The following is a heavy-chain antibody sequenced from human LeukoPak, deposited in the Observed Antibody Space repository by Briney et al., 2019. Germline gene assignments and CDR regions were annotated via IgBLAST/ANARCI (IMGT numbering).Heavy chain of an antibody. D-gene: IGHD1-26*01. CDR1: GLTFSSYG. CDR2: ISYDGSNK. J-gene: IGHJ3*02. Sequence: GRSLRLSCAASGLTFSSYGMHWVRQAPGKGLEWVAVISYDGSNKYYADSVKGRFTISRDNSKNTLYLQMNSLRAEDTAVYYCAKVGSEASAFDIWGQGTMVTVSS. V-gene: IGHV3-30*18. CDR3: AKVGSEASAFDI.